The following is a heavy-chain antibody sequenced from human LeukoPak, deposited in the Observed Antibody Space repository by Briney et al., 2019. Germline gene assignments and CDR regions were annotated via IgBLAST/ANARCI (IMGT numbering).Heavy chain of an antibody. CDR2: ISGSGDNT. Sequence: GGSLRLSCAAPGFTFSNYAMSWVRQAPGKGLEWVSAISGSGDNTYYADSVEGRFTVSRDNSKNTLYVQMKSLRAEDTAVYYCAKDFVVVPGNVNYFDYWGQGTLVTVSS. V-gene: IGHV3-23*01. CDR1: GFTFSNYA. CDR3: AKDFVVVPGNVNYFDY. J-gene: IGHJ4*02. D-gene: IGHD2-21*02.